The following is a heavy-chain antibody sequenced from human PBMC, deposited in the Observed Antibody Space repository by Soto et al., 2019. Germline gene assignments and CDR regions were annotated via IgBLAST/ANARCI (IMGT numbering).Heavy chain of an antibody. D-gene: IGHD3-22*01. J-gene: IGHJ3*02. CDR2: MSYDGRNT. CDR3: AKDMSPYYYDSSGGDAFDI. CDR1: GFNLRSYG. Sequence: GGSLRLSCTTSGFNLRSYGMHWVRQAPGKGLSWVAVMSYDGRNTYSADSVKGRFTISRDDSKNTMYLQMNSLRAEDTALYYCAKDMSPYYYDSSGGDAFDIWGQGTMVTVSS. V-gene: IGHV3-30*18.